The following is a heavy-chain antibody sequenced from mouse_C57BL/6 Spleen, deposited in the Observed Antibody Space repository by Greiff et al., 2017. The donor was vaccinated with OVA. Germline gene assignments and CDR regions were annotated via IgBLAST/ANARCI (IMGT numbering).Heavy chain of an antibody. CDR2: IDPEDGET. CDR3: ASITTVVESLDY. Sequence: VQLKQSGAELVKPGASVKLSCTASGFNIKDYYMHWVKQRTEQGLEWIGRIDPEDGETKYAPKFQGQAPITADTSSNTAYLQLSSLTSEYTAVYYCASITTVVESLDYWGQGTTLTVSS. CDR1: GFNIKDYY. V-gene: IGHV14-2*01. D-gene: IGHD1-1*01. J-gene: IGHJ2*01.